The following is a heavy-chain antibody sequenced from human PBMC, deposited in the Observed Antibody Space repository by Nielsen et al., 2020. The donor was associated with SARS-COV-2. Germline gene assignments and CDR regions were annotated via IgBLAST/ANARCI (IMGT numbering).Heavy chain of an antibody. CDR2: INRGGST. J-gene: IGHJ6*02. D-gene: IGHD3-10*01. CDR3: ARRGFMDV. Sequence: WIRQPPGKGLEWIGEINRGGSTNYNPSLKSRVTISVDTSKNQFSPKLSSVTAADTAVYYCARRGFMDVWGQGTTVTVSS. V-gene: IGHV4-34*01.